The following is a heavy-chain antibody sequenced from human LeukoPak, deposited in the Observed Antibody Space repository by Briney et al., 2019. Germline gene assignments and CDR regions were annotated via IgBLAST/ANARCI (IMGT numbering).Heavy chain of an antibody. J-gene: IGHJ6*02. CDR3: AREIYCTGTNCRRSYYYYHYYGMDV. V-gene: IGHV3-73*01. CDR1: GFSISGFD. D-gene: IGHD2-2*01. CDR2: IKTKAESDAT. Sequence: GGSLRLSCAASGFSISGFDIHWVRQAPGKGLEWVARIKTKAESDATAYAASVKGRFTLSRDDSKNTLYLQMNSLRAEDTAVYYCAREIYCTGTNCRRSYYYYHYYGMDVWGQGTTVTVSS.